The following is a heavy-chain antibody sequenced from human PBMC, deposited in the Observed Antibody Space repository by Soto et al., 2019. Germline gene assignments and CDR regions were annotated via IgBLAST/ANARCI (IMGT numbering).Heavy chain of an antibody. Sequence: WETLSLTCTVSGGSMSSYYWTWIRQPAGEGLEWIGRVYSSGGTHYNLSLKSRVTISLDTSKNQFSLRLLSVTDADTAVYYCARGQRFSYLFDPWGQGTLVTVSS. D-gene: IGHD3-3*01. J-gene: IGHJ5*02. CDR2: VYSSGGT. CDR3: ARGQRFSYLFDP. CDR1: GGSMSSYY. V-gene: IGHV4-4*07.